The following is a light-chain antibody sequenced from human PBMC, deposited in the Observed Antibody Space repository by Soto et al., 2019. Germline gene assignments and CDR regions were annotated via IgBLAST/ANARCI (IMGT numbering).Light chain of an antibody. CDR1: SSDVGGYNY. J-gene: IGLJ2*01. V-gene: IGLV2-14*01. Sequence: QSVLTQPASVSGSPGQSITISCTGTSSDVGGYNYVSWYQQHPGKAPKLMVYDVSRRPSGVSNRFSGSKSGNTASLTISGLQADDEADYYCSSYTSSATILFGGGTKLTVL. CDR2: DVS. CDR3: SSYTSSATIL.